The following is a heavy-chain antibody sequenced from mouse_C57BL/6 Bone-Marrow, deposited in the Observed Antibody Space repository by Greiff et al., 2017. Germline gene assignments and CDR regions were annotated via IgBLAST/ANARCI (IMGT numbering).Heavy chain of an antibody. CDR1: GYTFTNYW. CDR2: IYPGGGYT. D-gene: IGHD2-3*01. CDR3: ARSGDGCYFYWYFDV. J-gene: IGHJ1*03. V-gene: IGHV1-63*01. Sequence: VQLQQSGAELVRPGTSVKMSCKASGYTFTNYWIGWAKQRPGHGLEWIGDIYPGGGYTNYNEKFKGKATLTADKSSSTAYMQFSSLTSEDSAIYYCARSGDGCYFYWYFDVWGTGTTVTVSS.